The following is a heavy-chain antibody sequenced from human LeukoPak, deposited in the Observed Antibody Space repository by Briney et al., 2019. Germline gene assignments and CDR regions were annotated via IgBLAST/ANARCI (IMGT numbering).Heavy chain of an antibody. CDR3: ARDSLAVADAFDY. D-gene: IGHD6-19*01. CDR1: GGSISSSSYY. CDR2: IYHSGST. J-gene: IGHJ4*02. V-gene: IGHV4-39*07. Sequence: SETLSLTCTVSGGSISSSSYYWGWIRQPPGKGLEWIGSIYHSGSTYYNPSLKSRATISVDTSKNQFSLKLSSVTAADTAVYYCARDSLAVADAFDYWGQGTLVTVSS.